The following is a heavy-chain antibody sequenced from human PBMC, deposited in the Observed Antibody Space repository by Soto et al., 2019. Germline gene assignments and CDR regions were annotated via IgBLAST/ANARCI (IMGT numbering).Heavy chain of an antibody. D-gene: IGHD3-22*01. CDR1: GYTLTELS. Sequence: ASVKVSCKVSGYTLTELSMHWVRQAPGKGLEWMGGFDPEDGETIYAQKLQGRVTMTEDTSTDTAYMELSSLRSEDTAVYYCATDREGNYYDSSGGYYFDYWGQGTLVTVSS. J-gene: IGHJ4*02. CDR2: FDPEDGET. CDR3: ATDREGNYYDSSGGYYFDY. V-gene: IGHV1-24*01.